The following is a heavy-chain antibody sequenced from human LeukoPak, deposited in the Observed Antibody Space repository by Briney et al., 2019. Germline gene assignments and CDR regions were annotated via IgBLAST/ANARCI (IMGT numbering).Heavy chain of an antibody. CDR1: GFTFGDYA. CDR3: TRGFVVVPAARIGDAFDI. V-gene: IGHV3-49*04. CDR2: IGSKAYGGTT. J-gene: IGHJ3*02. D-gene: IGHD2-2*01. Sequence: SGGSLRLSCTASGFTFGDYAMSWVRQAPGKGPEWVGFIGSKAYGGTTEYAASVKGRFTISRDDSKSIAYLQMNSLKTEDTAVYYCTRGFVVVPAARIGDAFDIWGQGTMVTVSS.